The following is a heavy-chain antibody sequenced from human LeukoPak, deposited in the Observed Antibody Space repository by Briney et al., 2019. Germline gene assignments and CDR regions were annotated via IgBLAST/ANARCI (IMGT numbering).Heavy chain of an antibody. D-gene: IGHD3-22*01. J-gene: IGHJ3*02. CDR2: IYYSGST. CDR1: GGSISSYY. CDR3: ARVQAWLNDAFDI. Sequence: KPSETLSLTCTVSGGSISSYYWSWIRQPLGKGLEWIGYIYYSGSTNYNPSLKSRVTISVDTSKNQFSLKLSSVTAADTAVYYCARVQAWLNDAFDIWGQGTMVTVSS. V-gene: IGHV4-59*01.